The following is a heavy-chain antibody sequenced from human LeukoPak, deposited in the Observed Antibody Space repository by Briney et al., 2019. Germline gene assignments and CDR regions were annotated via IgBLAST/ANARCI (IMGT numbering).Heavy chain of an antibody. J-gene: IGHJ6*02. CDR3: ARRDTNYYYGMDV. D-gene: IGHD2-21*01. V-gene: IGHV4-39*01. Sequence: SETLSLTCTVSGGSISSSSYYWGWIRQPPGKGLEWIGSIYYSGSTYYNPSLKSRVTISVDTSKNQFSLKLSSVTAADTAVYYCARRDTNYYYGMDVWGQGTTVTVSS. CDR2: IYYSGST. CDR1: GGSISSSSYY.